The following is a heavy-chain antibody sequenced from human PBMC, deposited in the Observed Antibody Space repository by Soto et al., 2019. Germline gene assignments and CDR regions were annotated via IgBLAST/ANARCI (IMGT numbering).Heavy chain of an antibody. CDR1: GYTFTSYG. CDR3: ARDQPIQGAAINYGMDV. CDR2: ISAYNGNT. Sequence: QVQLVQSGAEVKKPGASVKVSCKASGYTFTSYGISWVRQAPGQGLEWMGWISAYNGNTNYAQKLQGRVTMTTDTSTSTAYMELRSLRSDDTVVYYCARDQPIQGAAINYGMDVWGQGTTVTVSS. D-gene: IGHD6-25*01. V-gene: IGHV1-18*01. J-gene: IGHJ6*02.